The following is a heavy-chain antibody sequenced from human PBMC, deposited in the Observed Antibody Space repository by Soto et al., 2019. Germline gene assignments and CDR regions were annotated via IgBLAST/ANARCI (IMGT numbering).Heavy chain of an antibody. CDR1: GFDFSTYA. CDR2: IGEGGVSR. V-gene: IGHV3-23*01. CDR3: ARDSVTRVSSDIPGMDV. D-gene: IGHD3-10*01. Sequence: VRLLESGGGLVQPGGSLRLSCVASGFDFSTYAMRWVRQAPGKGLEWVSVIGEGGVSRVYADAVKGRFTISRDNSKNTLYLQMTSLRVDDTAMYYCARDSVTRVSSDIPGMDVWGQGTTVSVSS. J-gene: IGHJ6*02.